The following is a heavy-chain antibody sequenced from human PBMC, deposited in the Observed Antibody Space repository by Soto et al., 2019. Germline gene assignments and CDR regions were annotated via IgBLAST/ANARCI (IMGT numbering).Heavy chain of an antibody. CDR2: VYYTGST. CDR3: ARSVAVPGAHIDY. V-gene: IGHV4-59*01. D-gene: IGHD6-19*01. Sequence: SETLSLTGSVSGGSISGSYWSWIRQSPGKGLEWLGYVYYTGSTNYSPSLRSRVSISVDTSKNEFSLRLSSVTAADSAVYFCARSVAVPGAHIDYWGQGTQVTVSS. J-gene: IGHJ4*02. CDR1: GGSISGSY.